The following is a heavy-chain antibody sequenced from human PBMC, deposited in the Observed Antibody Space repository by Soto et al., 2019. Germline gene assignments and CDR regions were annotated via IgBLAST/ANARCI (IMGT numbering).Heavy chain of an antibody. V-gene: IGHV3-23*01. CDR2: ISGSGGST. Sequence: GGSLRLSCAASGFTFSSYAMSWVRQAPGKGLEWVSAISGSGGSTYYADSVKGRFTISRDNSKNTLYLQMNSLRAEDTVVYYCARTTGGIAAAGIYYYYGMDVWGQGTTVTVSS. J-gene: IGHJ6*02. D-gene: IGHD6-13*01. CDR1: GFTFSSYA. CDR3: ARTTGGIAAAGIYYYYGMDV.